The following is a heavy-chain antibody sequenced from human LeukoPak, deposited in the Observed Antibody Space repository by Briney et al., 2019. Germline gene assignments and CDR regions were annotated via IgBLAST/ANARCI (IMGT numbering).Heavy chain of an antibody. CDR3: ARDHYYDSSGYEY. CDR2: ISGSGGST. D-gene: IGHD3-22*01. CDR1: GFTFSSYS. Sequence: SGGSLRLSCAASGFTFSSYSMSWVRQAPGKGLEWVSAISGSGGSTYYADSVKGRFTISRDNAKNTLYLQMNSLRAEDTAVYYCARDHYYDSSGYEYWGQGTLVTVSS. V-gene: IGHV3-23*01. J-gene: IGHJ4*02.